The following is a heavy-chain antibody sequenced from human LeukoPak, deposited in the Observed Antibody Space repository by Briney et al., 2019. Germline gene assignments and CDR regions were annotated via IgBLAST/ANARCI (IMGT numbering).Heavy chain of an antibody. V-gene: IGHV3-48*04. CDR3: AREPFWSGYYSNLHFDY. CDR1: GFTFNVYS. CDR2: ISSSTRTI. D-gene: IGHD3-3*01. Sequence: GGSLRLSCAASGFTFNVYSMNWVRQVPGKGLEWVSYISSSTRTIYYADSVKGRFTISRDNAKNSLYLQMNSLRAEDTAVYYCAREPFWSGYYSNLHFDYWGQGTLVTVSS. J-gene: IGHJ4*02.